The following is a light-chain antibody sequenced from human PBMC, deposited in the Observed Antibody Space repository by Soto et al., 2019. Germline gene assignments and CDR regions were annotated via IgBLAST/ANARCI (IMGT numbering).Light chain of an antibody. Sequence: EIVLTQSPVTLSLSPGERATLSCRATQSVSNNYLAWYQRKPGQAPRLLIYGASSRATGIPDRFSGSGSGTDFTLTISRLEPEDFAVYYCQQYATSPWTFGQGTKV. CDR3: QQYATSPWT. J-gene: IGKJ1*01. CDR2: GAS. V-gene: IGKV3-20*01. CDR1: QSVSNNY.